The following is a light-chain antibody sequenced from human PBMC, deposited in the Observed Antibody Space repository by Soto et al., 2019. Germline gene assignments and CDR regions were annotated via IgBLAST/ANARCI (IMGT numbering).Light chain of an antibody. Sequence: QSVLTQPPSASGSPGQSVTISCTGTRNDIGAYEFVSWYQHHPGKAPKLTIYEVVQRPSGVPDRFSGSKSGNTASLTVSGLQAADEADYYCKSYDGSNTYVFGTGTKVTVL. V-gene: IGLV2-8*01. CDR1: RNDIGAYEF. J-gene: IGLJ1*01. CDR2: EVV. CDR3: KSYDGSNTYV.